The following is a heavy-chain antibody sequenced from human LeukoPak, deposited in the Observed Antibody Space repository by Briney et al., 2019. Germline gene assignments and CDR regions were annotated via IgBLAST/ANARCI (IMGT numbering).Heavy chain of an antibody. Sequence: TSQTLSLTCSVSGDSINSGSYFWSWIRQHPGKGLEWIGYIHYRGTTYYNPSLKSRVTISIDTSENHFSLNVSSVTAAATAVYYCARAGSSGWYSNAFEIWGQGTLVTGSS. CDR3: ARAGSSGWYSNAFEI. CDR2: IHYRGTT. D-gene: IGHD6-19*01. CDR1: GDSINSGSYF. V-gene: IGHV4-31*03. J-gene: IGHJ3*02.